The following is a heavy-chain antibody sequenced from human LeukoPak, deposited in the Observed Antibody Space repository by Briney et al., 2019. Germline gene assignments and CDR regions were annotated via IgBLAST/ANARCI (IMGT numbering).Heavy chain of an antibody. D-gene: IGHD5-12*01. Sequence: SETLSLTCSVSGDSISTSSYYWGWIRQPPGKGLEWIGTIYYSGSTYYNPSLTSRVTISVDTSKNQFSLKLSSVTAADTAVYYCARGRRYSGYDYNRYYYYYMDVWGKGTTVTVSS. J-gene: IGHJ6*03. CDR2: IYYSGST. CDR3: ARGRRYSGYDYNRYYYYYMDV. CDR1: GDSISTSSYY. V-gene: IGHV4-39*07.